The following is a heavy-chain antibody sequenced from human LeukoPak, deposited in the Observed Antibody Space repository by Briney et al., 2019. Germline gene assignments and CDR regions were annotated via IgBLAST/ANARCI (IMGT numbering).Heavy chain of an antibody. CDR3: ARSIAGYDILTGYRPLRWFDP. J-gene: IGHJ5*02. V-gene: IGHV4-61*02. CDR1: GGSISSGSYY. Sequence: TLSLTCTVSGGSISSGSYYWSWIRQPAGKGLEWIGRIYTSGSTNYNPSLKSRVTISVDTSKNQFSLKLSSVTAADTAVYYCARSIAGYDILTGYRPLRWFDPWGQGTLVTVSS. D-gene: IGHD3-9*01. CDR2: IYTSGST.